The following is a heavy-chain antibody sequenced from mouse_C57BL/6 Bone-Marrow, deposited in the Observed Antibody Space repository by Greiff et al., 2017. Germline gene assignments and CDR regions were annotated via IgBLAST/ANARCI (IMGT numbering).Heavy chain of an antibody. CDR2: IYPRSGNT. CDR1: GYTFTSYG. Sequence: QVQLQQSGAELARPGASVKLSCKASGYTFTSYGISWVKQRTGQGLEWIGEIYPRSGNTYYNEKFKGKATLTADKSSSTAYMELRILTSEDSAVYYCARSYDYDDYTMDYWGQGTAVTVSS. V-gene: IGHV1-81*01. CDR3: ARSYDYDDYTMDY. D-gene: IGHD2-4*01. J-gene: IGHJ4*01.